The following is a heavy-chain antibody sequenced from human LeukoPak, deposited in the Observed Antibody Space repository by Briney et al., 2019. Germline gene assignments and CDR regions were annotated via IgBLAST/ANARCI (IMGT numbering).Heavy chain of an antibody. CDR2: IKSKSEGGTT. J-gene: IGHJ4*02. Sequence: GGSLRPSCAASGFTFSNAWMNWVRQAPGKGPEWVGRIKSKSEGGTTVYAAPVKGRFTISRDDSKNTQYLQMNSPKTEDTAVYYCTTVGGYDYFDYWGQGILVAVSS. D-gene: IGHD5-12*01. V-gene: IGHV3-15*01. CDR1: GFTFSNAW. CDR3: TTVGGYDYFDY.